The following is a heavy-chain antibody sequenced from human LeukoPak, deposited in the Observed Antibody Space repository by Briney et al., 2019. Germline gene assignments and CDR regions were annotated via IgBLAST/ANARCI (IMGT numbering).Heavy chain of an antibody. V-gene: IGHV1-2*02. D-gene: IGHD3-3*01. CDR1: GYTFTDYY. CDR2: INPNSGGT. Sequence: ASVKVSCKASGYTFTDYYMHWVRQAPGQGLEWMGWINPNSGGTNYAQKLQGRVTMTTDTSTSTAYMELRSLRSDDTAVYYCARVVRERHVLRFLEWLLFFDYWGQGTLVTVSS. CDR3: ARVVRERHVLRFLEWLLFFDY. J-gene: IGHJ4*02.